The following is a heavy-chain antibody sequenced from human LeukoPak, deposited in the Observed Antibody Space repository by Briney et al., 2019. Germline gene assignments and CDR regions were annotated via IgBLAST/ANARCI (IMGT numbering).Heavy chain of an antibody. CDR2: ISYDGSNK. CDR1: GFTFSSYG. Sequence: GGSLRLSCAASGFTFSSYGMHWVRQAPGKGLEWVAVISYDGSNKYYEDSVKGRFTISRDNSKNTLYLQMNSLRAEDTAVYYCARKGRYCSGGSCYSEDYFDYWGQGTLVTVSS. V-gene: IGHV3-30*03. D-gene: IGHD2-15*01. J-gene: IGHJ4*02. CDR3: ARKGRYCSGGSCYSEDYFDY.